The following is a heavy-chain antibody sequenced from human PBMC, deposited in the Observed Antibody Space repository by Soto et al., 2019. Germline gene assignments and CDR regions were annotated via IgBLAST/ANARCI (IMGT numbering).Heavy chain of an antibody. CDR1: GFSLSTIGVG. V-gene: IGHV2-5*02. CDR3: VQSRCGGDCLQSYSSHSYYGLDV. J-gene: IGHJ6*02. Sequence: QITLKESGPTLVKPTQTLTLTCTFSGFSLSTIGVGVGWIRQPPGKALEWLALIYWDDDKRYSPSLKSRLTVNKDTSKNQEVLTMTNMDPVDTATYYCVQSRCGGDCLQSYSSHSYYGLDVWGQGTTVTVSS. CDR2: IYWDDDK. D-gene: IGHD2-21*02.